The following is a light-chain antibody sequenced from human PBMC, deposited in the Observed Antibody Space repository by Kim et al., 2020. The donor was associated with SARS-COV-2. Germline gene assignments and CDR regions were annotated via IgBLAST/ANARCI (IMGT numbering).Light chain of an antibody. CDR1: VLGDKD. J-gene: IGLJ1*01. V-gene: IGLV3-1*01. CDR3: QAWDSSTYV. CDR2: QRT. Sequence: SYELIQPPSVSVSPGQTASISCSGDVLGDKDVCWYQQKQGQSPVLVIYQRTKRPSGIPERFSGSNSGNTATLTISGTQAMDEADYYCQAWDSSTYVFGTGTKVTVL.